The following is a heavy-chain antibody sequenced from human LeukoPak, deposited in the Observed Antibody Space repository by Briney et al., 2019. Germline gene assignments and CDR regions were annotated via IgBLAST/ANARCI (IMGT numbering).Heavy chain of an antibody. Sequence: SGGSLRLSCAASGFTFSSYAMSWVRQAPGKGLEWVSAISGSGGSTYYADSVKGRFTISRDNSKNTLYLQMNSLRAEDTAVYYCAKVADYTPRYYYYYMDVWGKGTTVTVSS. V-gene: IGHV3-23*01. CDR2: ISGSGGST. CDR1: GFTFSSYA. J-gene: IGHJ6*03. D-gene: IGHD4-11*01. CDR3: AKVADYTPRYYYYYMDV.